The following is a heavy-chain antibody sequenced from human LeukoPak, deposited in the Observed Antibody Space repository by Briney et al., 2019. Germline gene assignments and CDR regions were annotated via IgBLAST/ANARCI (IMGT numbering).Heavy chain of an antibody. CDR2: IRYDGSNK. Sequence: GGSLRLSCAASGFTFSSYGMHWVRQAPGKGQEWVAFIRYDGSNKYYADSVKGRFTISRDNSKNTLYLQMNSLRAEDTAVYYCARPSTQITMVRGVIWDEENWFDPWGQGTLVTVSS. CDR1: GFTFSSYG. V-gene: IGHV3-30*02. CDR3: ARPSTQITMVRGVIWDEENWFDP. D-gene: IGHD3-10*01. J-gene: IGHJ5*02.